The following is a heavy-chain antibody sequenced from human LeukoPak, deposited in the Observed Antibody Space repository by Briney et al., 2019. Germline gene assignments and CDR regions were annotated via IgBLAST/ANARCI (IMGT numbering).Heavy chain of an antibody. Sequence: ASVKVSCEASGYTFTGYYMHWVRQAPGQGLGWMGWISAHNGNTNYAQKVQGRFTITTDTSTSTAYMELRSLRSEDTAVYYCARGSYWGGETLLSVSS. V-gene: IGHV1-18*04. CDR1: GYTFTGYY. J-gene: IGHJ4*02. CDR2: ISAHNGNT. CDR3: ARGSY.